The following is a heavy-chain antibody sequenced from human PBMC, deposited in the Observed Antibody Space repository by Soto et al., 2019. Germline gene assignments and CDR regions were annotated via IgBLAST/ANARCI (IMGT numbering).Heavy chain of an antibody. J-gene: IGHJ6*03. CDR1: GFTFSNAW. D-gene: IGHD3-10*01. CDR3: TTGGGTLPGITMVRGVRYYYYMDV. CDR2: IKSKTDGGTT. Sequence: GGSLRLSCAASGFTFSNAWMSWVRQAPGKGLEWVGRIKSKTDGGTTDYAAPVKGRFTISRDDSKNTLYLQMNSLKTEDTAVYYCTTGGGTLPGITMVRGVRYYYYMDVWGKGTTVTVSS. V-gene: IGHV3-15*01.